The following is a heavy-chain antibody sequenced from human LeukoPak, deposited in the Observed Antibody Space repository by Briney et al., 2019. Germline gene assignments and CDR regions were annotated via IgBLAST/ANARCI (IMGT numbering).Heavy chain of an antibody. CDR1: GFNFNDYS. CDR3: AKVGDFWSGYPHFDY. V-gene: IGHV3-48*01. D-gene: IGHD3-3*01. J-gene: IGHJ4*02. CDR2: ISSDSRTT. Sequence: GGSLRLSCAASGFNFNDYSMNWVRQVPGKGLEDISYISSDSRTTHYADSVKGRFTISRDNSKNTLYLQMNSLRAEDTAVYYCAKVGDFWSGYPHFDYWGQGTLVTVSS.